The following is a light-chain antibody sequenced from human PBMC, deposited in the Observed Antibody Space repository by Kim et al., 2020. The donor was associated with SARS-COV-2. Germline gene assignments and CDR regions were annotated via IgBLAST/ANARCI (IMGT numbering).Light chain of an antibody. J-gene: IGKJ5*01. V-gene: IGKV1-13*02. CDR1: QDINSA. CDR2: DAS. CDR3: QQYETYPIT. Sequence: AVHSTQSPSSLSASIGDRVTVTCRASQDINSALAWYQQRPGRSPTFLLYDASTLQGGVPSRFSGRGSGTHFTLTIDNLQPEDFGTYFCQQYETYPITFGQGTRLEIK.